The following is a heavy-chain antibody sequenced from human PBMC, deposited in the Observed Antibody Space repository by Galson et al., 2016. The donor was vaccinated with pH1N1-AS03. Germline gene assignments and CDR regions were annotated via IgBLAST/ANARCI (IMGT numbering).Heavy chain of an antibody. CDR2: ISVTGKTI. CDR3: ARDSMVLRGILRY. CDR1: GFNFTDFY. J-gene: IGHJ1*01. V-gene: IGHV3-11*01. Sequence: LRLSCAASGFNFTDFYMTWVRQAPGKGLEWLSSISVTGKTIYYADSVKGRFTISRDNFKNSVYLHLDNLRAEDTAVYHCARDSMVLRGILRYWGQGTRVTVS. D-gene: IGHD3-10*01.